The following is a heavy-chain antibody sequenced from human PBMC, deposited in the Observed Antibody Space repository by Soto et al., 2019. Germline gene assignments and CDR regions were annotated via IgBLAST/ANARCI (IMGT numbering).Heavy chain of an antibody. J-gene: IGHJ5*02. V-gene: IGHV1-18*01. D-gene: IGHD2-2*01. CDR1: GYTFTNYG. CDR3: ARVIPGAEAWFGP. CDR2: ISAYTDNP. Sequence: GASVKVSCKASGYTFTNYGVTWVRQAPGRGLEWMGWISAYTDNPNYAQKFQGRVTMTIDTSTTTAYMDLRSLTSDDTAVYYCARVIPGAEAWFGPWGQGTLVTVSS.